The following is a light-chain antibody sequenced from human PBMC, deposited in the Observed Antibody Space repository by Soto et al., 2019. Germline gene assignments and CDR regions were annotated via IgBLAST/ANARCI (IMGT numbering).Light chain of an antibody. CDR3: QQYYSSPGFT. CDR2: WAS. V-gene: IGKV4-1*01. CDR1: QSVFSSSKNKNY. Sequence: DIVMTQSPDSLAVSLGERATINCKSSQSVFSSSKNKNYLAWFQQKPGQPPNLLIYWASTRESGVPDRFSGSGSGTDFTLTISSLQAEDVAVYYCQQYYSSPGFTFGQGTKLEIK. J-gene: IGKJ2*01.